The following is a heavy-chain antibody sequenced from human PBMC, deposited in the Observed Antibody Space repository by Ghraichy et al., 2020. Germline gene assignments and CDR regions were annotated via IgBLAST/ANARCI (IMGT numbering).Heavy chain of an antibody. CDR2: IYTSGST. CDR1: GGSISSYY. V-gene: IGHV4-4*07. J-gene: IGHJ4*02. Sequence: SETLSLTCTVSGGSISSYYWSWIRQPAGKGLEWIGRIYTSGSTNYNPSLKSRVTMSVDTSKNQFSLKLSSVTAADTAVYYCAREARNYDFWSGYYANFDYWGQGTLVTVSS. CDR3: AREARNYDFWSGYYANFDY. D-gene: IGHD3-3*01.